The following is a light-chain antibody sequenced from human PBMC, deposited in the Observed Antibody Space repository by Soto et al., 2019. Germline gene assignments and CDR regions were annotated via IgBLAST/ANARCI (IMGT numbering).Light chain of an antibody. V-gene: IGKV3-20*01. CDR3: QQYGSSPDT. CDR2: GAS. J-gene: IGKJ2*01. Sequence: EIELTQSPCTLSLSLGERATLSCRASQSVSSSYLAWYQQKPGQAPRLLIYGASSRATGIPDRFSGSGSGTEFTLTISRLEPEDFAVYYCQQYGSSPDTFGQGTKLEIK. CDR1: QSVSSSY.